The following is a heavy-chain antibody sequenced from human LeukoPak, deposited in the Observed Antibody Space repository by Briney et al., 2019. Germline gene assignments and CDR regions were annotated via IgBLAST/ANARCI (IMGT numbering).Heavy chain of an antibody. J-gene: IGHJ4*02. Sequence: GGSLRLSCAASGFIFSNYAMSWARQAPGKGPEWVSAIVGSGADTYYADSVKGRFTISRDNPRNTLYLQMNSLRAEDTAVYYCAKWGDYDVLTGYYDPDNWGQGTLVTVSS. D-gene: IGHD3-9*01. CDR2: IVGSGADT. V-gene: IGHV3-23*01. CDR1: GFIFSNYA. CDR3: AKWGDYDVLTGYYDPDN.